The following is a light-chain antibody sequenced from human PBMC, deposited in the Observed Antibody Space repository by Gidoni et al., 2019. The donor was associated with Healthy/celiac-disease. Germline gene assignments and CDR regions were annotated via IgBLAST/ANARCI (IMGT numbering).Light chain of an antibody. Sequence: DIQMTQSPSSLSASVGDRVTIPLRANQIISRYLNWYQQKPGKGPNLLIYAASSLQSGVPSRFSGSVSGTYFTLTISSLQTEDFETYYCQQSYSTHQTFGQGTKLEIK. CDR3: QQSYSTHQT. J-gene: IGKJ2*01. CDR2: AAS. V-gene: IGKV1-39*01. CDR1: QIISRY.